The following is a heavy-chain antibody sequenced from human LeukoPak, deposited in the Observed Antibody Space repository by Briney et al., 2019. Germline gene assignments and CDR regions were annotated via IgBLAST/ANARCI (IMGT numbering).Heavy chain of an antibody. D-gene: IGHD2-8*02. J-gene: IGHJ4*02. V-gene: IGHV3-23*01. CDR3: AKTPPRASYCTGGVCYWDY. CDR2: ISGSGGST. Sequence: QAGGSLRLPCAASGFTFSSYAMSWVRQAPGKGLEWVSAISGSGGSTYYADSVKGRFTISRDNSKNTLYLQMNSLRAEDTAVYYCAKTPPRASYCTGGVCYWDYWGQGTLVTVSS. CDR1: GFTFSSYA.